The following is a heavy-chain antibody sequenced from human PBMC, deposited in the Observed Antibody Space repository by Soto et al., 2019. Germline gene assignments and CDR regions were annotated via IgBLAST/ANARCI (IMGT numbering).Heavy chain of an antibody. CDR3: ASTSYCNGSSCYSRHYYGMDV. D-gene: IGHD2-2*01. J-gene: IGHJ6*02. CDR1: GGTFSKYS. CDR2: ITPFVDTS. V-gene: IGHV1-69*06. Sequence: ASVKVSCKVSGGTFSKYSLSWVRQSPGQGLEWMGGITPFVDTSNYAQRFLGRVTITAAKSTNTAFLELSGLKSEDTALYFCASTSYCNGSSCYSRHYYGMDVWGQGTTVTVSS.